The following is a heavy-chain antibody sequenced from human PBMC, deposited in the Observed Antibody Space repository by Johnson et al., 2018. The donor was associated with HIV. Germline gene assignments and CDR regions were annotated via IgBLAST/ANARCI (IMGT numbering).Heavy chain of an antibody. J-gene: IGHJ3*02. CDR3: ARAASDAFDI. V-gene: IGHV3-9*01. CDR2: ISWNSGSI. CDR1: GFTFDDYA. Sequence: VQLVESGGRLVQPGGSLGLSCAASGFTFDDYAMHWVRQAPGKGLEWVSGISWNSGSIGYADSVKGRFTISRDNAKNSLYLQMNSLRAEDTAVYYCARAASDAFDIWGQGTMVTVSS.